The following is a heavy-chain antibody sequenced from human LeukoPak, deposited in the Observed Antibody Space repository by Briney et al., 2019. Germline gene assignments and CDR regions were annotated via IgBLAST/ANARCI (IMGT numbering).Heavy chain of an antibody. V-gene: IGHV3-23*01. CDR2: VRANGDST. Sequence: GGSLRLSCAASGFSFSTYVMSWVRQAPGKGLEWVSAVRANGDSTYYADSVKGRFTIARDNSKDTLSLQMNNLRAEDTAIYYCAKDRTTVITNAFDVWGQGTVVSVSS. J-gene: IGHJ3*01. CDR1: GFSFSTYV. D-gene: IGHD4-23*01. CDR3: AKDRTTVITNAFDV.